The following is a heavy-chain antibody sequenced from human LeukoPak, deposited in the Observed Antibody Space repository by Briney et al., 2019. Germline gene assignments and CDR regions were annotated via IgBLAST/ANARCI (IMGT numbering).Heavy chain of an antibody. CDR2: ISAYNGNT. CDR3: ARRRFSSSWYFDFDY. V-gene: IGHV1-18*01. Sequence: ASVKVSCKASGYTFTSYGISWVRQAPGQGLEWMGWISAYNGNTNYAQKLQGRVTMTTDTSTSTAYMELRSLRSDDTAVYYCARRRFSSSWYFDFDYWGQGTLVTVSS. D-gene: IGHD6-13*01. J-gene: IGHJ4*02. CDR1: GYTFTSYG.